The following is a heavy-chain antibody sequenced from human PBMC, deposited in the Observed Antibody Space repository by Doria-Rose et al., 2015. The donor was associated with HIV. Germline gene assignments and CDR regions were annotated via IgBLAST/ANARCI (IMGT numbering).Heavy chain of an antibody. J-gene: IGHJ4*02. CDR3: ARGNKYSSSWYVDRFDY. CDR1: SGYY. Sequence: SGYYWSWIRQPPGKGLEWIGEINHSGTTKHNPSLKSRVTISVDTSKNQFSLELTSVTAADTAVYYCARGNKYSSSWYVDRFDYWGQGTLVTVSS. V-gene: IGHV4-34*01. CDR2: INHSGTT. D-gene: IGHD6-13*01.